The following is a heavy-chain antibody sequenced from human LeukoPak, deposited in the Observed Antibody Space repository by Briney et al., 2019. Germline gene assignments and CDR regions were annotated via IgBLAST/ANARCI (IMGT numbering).Heavy chain of an antibody. CDR1: GLGFRDHW. CDR2: LKSKVAGGTT. CDR3: SAELSCGGGSCSGY. D-gene: IGHD2-15*01. V-gene: IGHV3-15*01. J-gene: IGHJ4*02. Sequence: GGSLRLSCAASGLGFRDHWMSWVRQAPGKGLEWVGRLKSKVAGGTTDYAAPVKGRFTISRDDSRHMLYLQMSSLDPEDTGVYYCSAELSCGGGSCSGYWGQGTLVTVSS.